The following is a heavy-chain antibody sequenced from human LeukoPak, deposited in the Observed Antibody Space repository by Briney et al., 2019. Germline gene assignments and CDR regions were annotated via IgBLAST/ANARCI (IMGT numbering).Heavy chain of an antibody. J-gene: IGHJ4*02. D-gene: IGHD2-15*01. Sequence: GGSLRLSCAASGFTFSSYSMSWVRQAPGKGLEWISYITGSSSAISYPDSVKGRFTISRDNAKNSLYLQMNSLRDDDTAVYYCARGGRLLDYWGQGTLVTVSS. CDR2: ITGSSSAI. CDR3: ARGGRLLDY. CDR1: GFTFSSYS. V-gene: IGHV3-48*02.